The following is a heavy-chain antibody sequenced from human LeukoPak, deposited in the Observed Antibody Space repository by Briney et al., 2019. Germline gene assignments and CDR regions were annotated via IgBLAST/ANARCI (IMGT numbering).Heavy chain of an antibody. CDR3: ARVKVGQLVRRYYYYMDV. D-gene: IGHD6-6*01. Sequence: SETLSLTCAVYGGSFSGYYWSWIRQPPGKGLEWIGEINHSGSTNYNPSLKSRVTISVDTSKNLFSLKLSSVTAADTAVYYCARVKVGQLVRRYYYYMDVWGKGTTVTVSS. V-gene: IGHV4-34*01. CDR1: GGSFSGYY. CDR2: INHSGST. J-gene: IGHJ6*03.